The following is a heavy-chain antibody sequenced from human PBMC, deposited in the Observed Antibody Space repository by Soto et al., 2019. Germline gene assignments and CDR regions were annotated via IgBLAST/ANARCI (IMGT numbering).Heavy chain of an antibody. D-gene: IGHD3-16*01. J-gene: IGHJ4*02. V-gene: IGHV4-34*01. Sequence: YGGSRISKKTGKGLEWIGESNHSGSTNYNPSLKSRVTISVDTSKNQFSLKLSSVTAADTVVYNCARERGRHPCFDYWGQGTLVSVSS. CDR3: ARERGRHPCFDY. CDR1: YG. CDR2: SNHSGST.